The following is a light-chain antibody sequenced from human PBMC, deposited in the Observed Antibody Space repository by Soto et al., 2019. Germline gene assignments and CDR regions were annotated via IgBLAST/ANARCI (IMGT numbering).Light chain of an antibody. V-gene: IGKV1-39*01. CDR1: HIVDTP. CDR3: LQCHSYPLT. J-gene: IGKJ2*01. Sequence: DIQMTQSPSSLYASVGDRVTVTCRTSHIVDTPINWYQHKPRKAPKLLIYAASSVQSASPARLSRSGSETFFTLTIQNLQPGDCATLFCLQCHSYPLTFGPGTKVHIK. CDR2: AAS.